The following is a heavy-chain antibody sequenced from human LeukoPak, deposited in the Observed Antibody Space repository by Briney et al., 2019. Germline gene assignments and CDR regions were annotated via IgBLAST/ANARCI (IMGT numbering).Heavy chain of an antibody. CDR3: ARGGRMVRGVIIRGTLDP. CDR1: GGFISSYY. CDR2: INHSGST. D-gene: IGHD3-10*01. Sequence: SETLSLTCTVSGGFISSYYWSWLRQPPGKGLEWIGEINHSGSTNYNPSLKSRVTISVDTSKNQFSLKLSSVTAADTAVYYCARGGRMVRGVIIRGTLDPWGQGTLVTVSS. V-gene: IGHV4-34*01. J-gene: IGHJ5*02.